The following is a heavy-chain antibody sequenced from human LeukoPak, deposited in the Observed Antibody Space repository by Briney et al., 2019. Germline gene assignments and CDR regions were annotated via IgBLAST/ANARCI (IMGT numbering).Heavy chain of an antibody. D-gene: IGHD3-16*02. J-gene: IGHJ5*02. Sequence: SETLSLTCTVSGGSISDSIHSWVWIRQPPGKGLEWIGSIYSSGTTYYDPSLKTRATVFVDTSKNQLSLKLRSVTAADTAVYYCARYRYDPNWFDPWGQGTLVTVSS. CDR2: IYSSGTT. CDR3: ARYRYDPNWFDP. V-gene: IGHV4-39*01. CDR1: GGSISDSIHS.